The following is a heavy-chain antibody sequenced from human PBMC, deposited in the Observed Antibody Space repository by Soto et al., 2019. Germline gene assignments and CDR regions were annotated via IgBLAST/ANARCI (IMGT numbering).Heavy chain of an antibody. CDR1: GFTFSDYY. D-gene: IGHD2-15*01. CDR3: ARDCSGGSCYYYYMDV. V-gene: IGHV3-11*01. CDR2: ISSSGSTI. J-gene: IGHJ6*03. Sequence: GGSLRLSCAASGFTFSDYYMSWIRQAPGKGLEWVSYISSSGSTIYYADSVKGRFTISRDNAKNSLYLQMNSLRAEDTAVYYCARDCSGGSCYYYYMDVWGKGTTVTVSS.